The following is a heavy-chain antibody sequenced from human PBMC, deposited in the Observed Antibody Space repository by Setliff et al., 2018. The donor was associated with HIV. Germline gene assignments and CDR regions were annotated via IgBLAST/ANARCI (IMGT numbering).Heavy chain of an antibody. CDR1: GGSFSGYY. D-gene: IGHD1-26*01. CDR3: ARGHGVYSGSYLAVYFDY. V-gene: IGHV4-34*01. CDR2: INHSGST. Sequence: PSETLSLTCAVYGGSFSGYYWSWIRQPPGKGLEWIGEINHSGSTNYKPSLKSRVTISVDMSKNQVSLKVSSVTAADTAVYYCARGHGVYSGSYLAVYFDYWGQGTLVTAPQ. J-gene: IGHJ4*02.